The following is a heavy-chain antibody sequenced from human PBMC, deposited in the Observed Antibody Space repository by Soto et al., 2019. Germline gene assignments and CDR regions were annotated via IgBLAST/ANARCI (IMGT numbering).Heavy chain of an antibody. J-gene: IGHJ3*02. CDR1: GGSISSGGYY. V-gene: IGHV4-31*03. CDR3: ARALPAGYCSGGSCHETNAFDI. Sequence: SETLCLTCTVSGGSISSGGYYCSWIRQHPGKCLEWIGYIYYSGSTSYNPSLKSRVTISVDTSKNQFCLKVSSVTAADTAVYYCARALPAGYCSGGSCHETNAFDIWGQGTMVTVSS. CDR2: IYYSGST. D-gene: IGHD2-15*01.